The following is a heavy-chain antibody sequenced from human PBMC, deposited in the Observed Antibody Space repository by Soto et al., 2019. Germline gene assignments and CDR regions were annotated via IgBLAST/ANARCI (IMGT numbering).Heavy chain of an antibody. CDR2: IWHDGSKK. J-gene: IGHJ4*02. V-gene: IGHV3-33*01. CDR1: GFTFTTYG. D-gene: IGHD5-18*01. CDR3: ARDLSYGILDF. Sequence: QVHLVESGGGVVQPGRSLTLSCAASGFTFTTYGFNWVRQAPGKGLEWVAGIWHDGSKKIYADSVKGRFTISRDNSEDTVYLQMNSLRDEDTAVFYCARDLSYGILDFRGQGALVTVSS.